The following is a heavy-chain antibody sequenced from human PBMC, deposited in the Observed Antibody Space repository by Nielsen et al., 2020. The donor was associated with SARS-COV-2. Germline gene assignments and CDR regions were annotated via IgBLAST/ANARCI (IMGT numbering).Heavy chain of an antibody. Sequence: GGSPRLSCAASGFTFSSYWMSWVRQAPGKGLEWVANIKQDGSEKYYVDSVKGRFTISRDNAKNSLYLQMNSLRAEDTAVYYCARVDYGDFLYYYYYYMDVWGKGTTVTVSS. CDR3: ARVDYGDFLYYYYYYMDV. J-gene: IGHJ6*03. V-gene: IGHV3-7*01. CDR1: GFTFSSYW. D-gene: IGHD4-17*01. CDR2: IKQDGSEK.